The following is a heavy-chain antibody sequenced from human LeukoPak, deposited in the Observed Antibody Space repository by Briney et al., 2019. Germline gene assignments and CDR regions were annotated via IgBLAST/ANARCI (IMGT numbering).Heavy chain of an antibody. CDR1: GFTVSSNS. J-gene: IGHJ4*02. V-gene: IGHV3-53*01. Sequence: PGGSLRLSCTVSGFTVSSNSMSWVRQAPGKGLEWVSFIYSDNTHYSDSVKGRFTISRDNSRNTLYLQMNSLRAEDTAVYYCARDSNPGSDYYLSDCWGQGTLVTVSS. CDR2: IYSDNT. CDR3: ARDSNPGSDYYLSDC. D-gene: IGHD3-22*01.